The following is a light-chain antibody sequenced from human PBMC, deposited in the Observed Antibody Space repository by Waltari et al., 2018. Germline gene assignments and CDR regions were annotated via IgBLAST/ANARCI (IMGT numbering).Light chain of an antibody. CDR3: QQYDKWPLT. CDR1: QSISSY. CDR2: DAS. Sequence: EIVMTQSPATLSVSPGERVTLSCRARQSISSYLAWDQQKPGQAPRLLIHDASTRATSIPARCGGSGSGTEFTLTISSLQSEDFAVYYCQQYDKWPLTFGGGTEVEIK. J-gene: IGKJ4*01. V-gene: IGKV3-15*01.